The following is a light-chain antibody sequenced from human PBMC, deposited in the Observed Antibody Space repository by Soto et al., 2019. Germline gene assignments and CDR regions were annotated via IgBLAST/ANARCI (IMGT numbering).Light chain of an antibody. Sequence: VLTQSPATLSLSPGERATLSCRVSHSVSTYLAWYQQKPGHAPRLLINDASNKAPGIPARFSGSGSGTDFTLTISSLEPEDSAVYYCQQRYDWLTFGGGTKVEIK. CDR2: DAS. CDR1: HSVSTY. J-gene: IGKJ4*01. V-gene: IGKV3-11*01. CDR3: QQRYDWLT.